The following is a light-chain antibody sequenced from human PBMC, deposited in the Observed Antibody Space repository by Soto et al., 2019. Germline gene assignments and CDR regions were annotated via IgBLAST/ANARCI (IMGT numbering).Light chain of an antibody. CDR3: GTWDSSLSGGV. J-gene: IGLJ2*01. Sequence: QSVLTQPPSVSAAPGQKVTISCSGSSSNIGNNYVSWYQQLPGTSPKLLIYDNNKRPSGIPDRFSGSKSGTSATLGITGLQTGDEADYYCGTWDSSLSGGVFGGGTKLPVL. CDR1: SSNIGNNY. CDR2: DNN. V-gene: IGLV1-51*01.